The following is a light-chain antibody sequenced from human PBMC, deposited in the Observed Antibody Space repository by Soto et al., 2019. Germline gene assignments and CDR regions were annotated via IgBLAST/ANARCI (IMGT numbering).Light chain of an antibody. CDR1: SSDVGGYKF. Sequence: QSALTQPASVSGSPGQSITISCTGTSSDVGGYKFVSWYQQYPGKAPKLIISDLTQRPSGVPDRFSGSRSGNTASLSISGLRPEDEADYYCCAFGGVFGMFGGGTKLTVL. J-gene: IGLJ3*02. CDR2: DLT. V-gene: IGLV2-11*01. CDR3: CAFGGVFGM.